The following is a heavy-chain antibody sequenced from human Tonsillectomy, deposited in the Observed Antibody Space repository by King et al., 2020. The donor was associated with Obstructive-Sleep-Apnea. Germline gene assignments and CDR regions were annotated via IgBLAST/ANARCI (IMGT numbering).Heavy chain of an antibody. CDR2: INHSGST. D-gene: IGHD3-9*01. V-gene: IGHV4-34*01. CDR1: GGSFSGYY. J-gene: IGHJ4*02. CDR3: NRAYYDILTGFDY. Sequence: VQLQQWGAGLLKPSETLSLTCAVYGGSFSGYYWSWIRQPPGKGLEWIGEINHSGSTNYNPSLKSRVTISVDTSKNQFSLKLSSVTAADTAVYYCNRAYYDILTGFDYWGQGILVTVSS.